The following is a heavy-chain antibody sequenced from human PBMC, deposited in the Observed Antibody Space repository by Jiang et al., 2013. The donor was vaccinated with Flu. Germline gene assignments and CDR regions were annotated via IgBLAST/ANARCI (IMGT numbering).Heavy chain of an antibody. J-gene: IGHJ4*02. V-gene: IGHV3-53*01. CDR3: AREAALGYFDY. CDR1: GFTVSSNY. CDR2: IYSGGST. Sequence: RLSCAASGFTVSSNYMSWVRQAPGKGLEWVSVIYSGGSTYYADSVKGRFTISRDNSKNTLYLQMNSLRAEDTAVYYCAREAALGYFDYWGQGTLVTVSS. D-gene: IGHD6-25*01.